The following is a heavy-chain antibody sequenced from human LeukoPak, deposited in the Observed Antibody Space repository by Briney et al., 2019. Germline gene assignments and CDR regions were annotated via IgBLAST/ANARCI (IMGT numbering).Heavy chain of an antibody. J-gene: IGHJ6*03. Sequence: SETLSLTCTVSGFSVSNNCYWGWIRQPPGKGLDWIGTIYHSGSTYYNPSLKSRVTISVDTSKNQFSLKLSSVTAADTAIYYCARVWFGEHSHMDVWGRGTTVTVSS. CDR2: IYHSGST. CDR1: GFSVSNNCY. V-gene: IGHV4-38-2*02. D-gene: IGHD3-10*01. CDR3: ARVWFGEHSHMDV.